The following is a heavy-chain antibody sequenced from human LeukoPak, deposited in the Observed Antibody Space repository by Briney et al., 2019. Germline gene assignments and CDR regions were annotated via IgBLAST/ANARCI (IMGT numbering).Heavy chain of an antibody. D-gene: IGHD3-10*01. Sequence: SETLSLTCTVSGGSISSYYWSWIRQPPGKGLEWIGYIYYSGSTNYNPSLKSRVTISVDTSKNQFSLKLSSVTAADTAVYYCARHENYYGSGSYFDYWGQGTLVTVSS. J-gene: IGHJ4*02. V-gene: IGHV4-59*08. CDR1: GGSISSYY. CDR3: ARHENYYGSGSYFDY. CDR2: IYYSGST.